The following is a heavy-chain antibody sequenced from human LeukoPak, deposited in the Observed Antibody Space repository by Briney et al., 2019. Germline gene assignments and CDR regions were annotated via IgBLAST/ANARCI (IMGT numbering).Heavy chain of an antibody. CDR1: GGSFSGYY. CDR3: ARRLCGGDCYSTFSY. J-gene: IGHJ4*02. CDR2: INHSGST. Sequence: SETLSLTCAVYGGSFSGYYWSWIRQPPGKGLEWIGEINHSGSTNYNPSLKSRVTISVDTSKNQFSLKLSSVTAADTAVYYCARRLCGGDCYSTFSYWGQGTLDTVSS. V-gene: IGHV4-34*01. D-gene: IGHD2-21*02.